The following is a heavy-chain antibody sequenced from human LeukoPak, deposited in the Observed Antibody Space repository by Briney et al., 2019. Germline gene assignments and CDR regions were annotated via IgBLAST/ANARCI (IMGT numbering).Heavy chain of an antibody. CDR1: GFTVSTDH. CDR3: ARGTDDFWSGYYDY. Sequence: GGSLRLSCAASGFTVSTDHMSWVRQAPGKGLEWVSSISSSSSYIYYADSVKGRFTISRDNAKNSLYLQMNSLRAEDTAVYYCARGTDDFWSGYYDYWGQGTLVTVSS. J-gene: IGHJ4*02. D-gene: IGHD3-3*01. CDR2: ISSSSSYI. V-gene: IGHV3-21*01.